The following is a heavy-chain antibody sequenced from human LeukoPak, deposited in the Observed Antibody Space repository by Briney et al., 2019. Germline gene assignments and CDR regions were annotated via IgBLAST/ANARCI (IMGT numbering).Heavy chain of an antibody. CDR1: GGSISSYY. CDR2: IYYSGST. CDR3: ARMGPPLRGVRYYYYMDV. Sequence: SETLSLTCNVPGGSISSYYWSWIRQPPGKGLEWIVYIYYSGSTNYNPSLKSRVTISVDTSKNQFSLKLTSVTAADTAVYYCARMGPPLRGVRYYYYMDVWGKGTTVTVSS. V-gene: IGHV4-59*01. J-gene: IGHJ6*03. D-gene: IGHD3-10*01.